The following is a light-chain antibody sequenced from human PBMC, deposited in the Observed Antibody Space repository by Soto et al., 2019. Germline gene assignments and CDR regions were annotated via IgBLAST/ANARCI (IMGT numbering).Light chain of an antibody. CDR2: DVS. V-gene: IGKV3D-20*01. Sequence: EIVLTQSPATLSVSPGESATLSCGASQSVSGTYIAWYQQKPGLAPRLLMYDVSDRATGIPDRFSGSGSGTDFPLTISRLEPEDFAVYYCQQYGSSPRLTFGGGTKVEIK. CDR3: QQYGSSPRLT. J-gene: IGKJ4*01. CDR1: QSVSGTY.